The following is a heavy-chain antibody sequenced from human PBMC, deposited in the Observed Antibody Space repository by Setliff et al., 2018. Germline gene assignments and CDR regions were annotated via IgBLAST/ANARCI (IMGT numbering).Heavy chain of an antibody. CDR2: FDPEDGET. V-gene: IGHV1-24*01. J-gene: IGHJ3*02. CDR3: ATNSGGNTIDAFDI. Sequence: GASVKVSCKVSGYTLTELSMHWVRQAPGKGLEWMGGFDPEDGETIYAQKFRGRVTMTEDTSTDTAYMELSSLRSEDTAVYYCATNSGGNTIDAFDIWGQGTMVTVSS. CDR1: GYTLTELS. D-gene: IGHD2-15*01.